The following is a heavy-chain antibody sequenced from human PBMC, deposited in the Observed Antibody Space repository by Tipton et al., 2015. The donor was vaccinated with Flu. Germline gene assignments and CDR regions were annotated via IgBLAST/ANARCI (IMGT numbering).Heavy chain of an antibody. CDR1: GYSISSGYY. J-gene: IGHJ6*02. CDR3: ARVVVPAAKAGGGMDV. Sequence: TLSLTCAVSGYSISSGYYWGGIRQPPGKGLEWIGSIYHSGSTYYNPALKRRVTISVDTSKNQFSLKLSSVTAADTAVYYCARVVVPAAKAGGGMDVWGQGTTVTVSS. D-gene: IGHD2-2*01. V-gene: IGHV4-38-2*01. CDR2: IYHSGST.